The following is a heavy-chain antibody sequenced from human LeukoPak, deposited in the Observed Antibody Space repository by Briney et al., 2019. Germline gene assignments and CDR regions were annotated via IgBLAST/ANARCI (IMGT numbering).Heavy chain of an antibody. J-gene: IGHJ4*02. V-gene: IGHV3-23*01. Sequence: GGSLRLSCAASGFTFSSYAMSWVRQAPGKGLEWVSSISGSGGSTYYADSVKGRFTISRDNSKNPLYLQMNSLRAEDTAVYYCARRSITMIVVVITPSYYFDYWGQGTLVTVSS. CDR1: GFTFSSYA. CDR3: ARRSITMIVVVITPSYYFDY. CDR2: ISGSGGST. D-gene: IGHD3-22*01.